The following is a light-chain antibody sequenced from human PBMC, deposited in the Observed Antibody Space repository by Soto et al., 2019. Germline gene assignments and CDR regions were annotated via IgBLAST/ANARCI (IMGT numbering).Light chain of an antibody. Sequence: EIVLTQSPATLSSSPGERASLSCRASQSVSSYLAWYQQKPGQAPGLLIYDASNRATGIPARFSGSGSGTDFTLTISSLEPEDFAVYYCQQRSNWPITFGQGTRLEIK. CDR2: DAS. CDR1: QSVSSY. CDR3: QQRSNWPIT. V-gene: IGKV3-11*01. J-gene: IGKJ5*01.